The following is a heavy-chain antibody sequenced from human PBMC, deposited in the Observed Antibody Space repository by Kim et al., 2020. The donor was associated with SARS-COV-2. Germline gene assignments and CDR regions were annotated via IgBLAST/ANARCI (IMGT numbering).Heavy chain of an antibody. V-gene: IGHV3-30*18. CDR2: ISYDGSNK. CDR1: GFTFSSYG. J-gene: IGHJ4*02. D-gene: IGHD1-26*01. Sequence: GGSLRLSCAASGFTFSSYGMHWVRQAPGKGLEWVAVISYDGSNKYYADSVKGRFTISRDNSKNTLYLQMNSLRAEDTAVYYCAKAGGPYSGSHWVFDYWGQGTLVTVSS. CDR3: AKAGGPYSGSHWVFDY.